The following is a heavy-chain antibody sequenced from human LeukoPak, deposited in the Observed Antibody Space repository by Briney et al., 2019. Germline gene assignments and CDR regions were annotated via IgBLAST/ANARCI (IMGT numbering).Heavy chain of an antibody. J-gene: IGHJ4*02. D-gene: IGHD7-27*01. CDR1: GFTFTSYG. CDR3: ARGDRTGEAPDY. Sequence: PGRSLRLSCVASGFTFTSYGMHWVRQAPGKGLKWVAVIWYDGSDEYYADSVKGRFTISRDNSKNTLYLQMNSLRAEDTAVYYCARGDRTGEAPDYWGQGTLVTVSS. CDR2: IWYDGSDE. V-gene: IGHV3-33*01.